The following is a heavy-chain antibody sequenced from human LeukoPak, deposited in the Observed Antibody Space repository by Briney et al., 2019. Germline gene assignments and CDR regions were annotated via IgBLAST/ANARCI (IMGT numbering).Heavy chain of an antibody. CDR3: ARDFPQYYDSSGYYFDY. CDR2: INTDGGTT. CDR1: GFTLSSHW. V-gene: IGHV3-74*01. D-gene: IGHD3-22*01. Sequence: GGSLRLSCVATGFTLSSHWMHWVRQAPGKGLVWVSRINTDGGTTIYEDSVKGRFTISRDNAKNSLYLQMNSLRAEDTAVYYCARDFPQYYDSSGYYFDYWGQGTLVTVSS. J-gene: IGHJ4*02.